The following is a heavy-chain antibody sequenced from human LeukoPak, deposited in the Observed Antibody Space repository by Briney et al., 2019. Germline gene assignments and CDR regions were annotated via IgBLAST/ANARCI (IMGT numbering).Heavy chain of an antibody. J-gene: IGHJ6*02. V-gene: IGHV4-39*02. Sequence: SETLSLTCIVSGGSISSISSNNYHWGWFRQPQGKGLGGIGSIYYSGSTYYNPSLKSRVTISVDTSKNQFSLKLSSVTAADTALYYCAREMGVVTAHGIDVWGQGTTVTVSS. CDR3: AREMGVVTAHGIDV. D-gene: IGHD4-23*01. CDR1: GGSISSISSNNYH. CDR2: IYYSGST.